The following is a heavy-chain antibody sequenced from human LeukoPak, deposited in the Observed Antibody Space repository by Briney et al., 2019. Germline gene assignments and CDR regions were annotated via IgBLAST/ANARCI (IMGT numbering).Heavy chain of an antibody. Sequence: SETLSLTCSVSGASLSSYYWDWLRQPPGKGLEWIGYISDTGKTDSNPSLKSRVSISLDTSKKQFSLRLRSVTAADSAVYYCATGYYEPFAIWGPGTLVTVSS. CDR2: ISDTGKT. D-gene: IGHD1-26*01. CDR3: ATGYYEPFAI. V-gene: IGHV4-59*01. CDR1: GASLSSYY. J-gene: IGHJ4*02.